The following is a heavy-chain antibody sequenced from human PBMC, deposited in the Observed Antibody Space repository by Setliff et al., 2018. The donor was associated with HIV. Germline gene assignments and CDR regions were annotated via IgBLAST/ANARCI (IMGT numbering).Heavy chain of an antibody. D-gene: IGHD3-3*01. CDR2: IDTSGST. V-gene: IGHV4-4*07. CDR1: GGSTFY. CDR3: ARDRFGVPAND. Sequence: SETLSLTCTVFGGSTFYWSWIRQPAGKGLEWIGHIDTSGSTNYNPSLKSRVTISADISKNEFSLNLRSVTAADTAVYFCARDRFGVPANDWGQGILVTVSS. J-gene: IGHJ4*02.